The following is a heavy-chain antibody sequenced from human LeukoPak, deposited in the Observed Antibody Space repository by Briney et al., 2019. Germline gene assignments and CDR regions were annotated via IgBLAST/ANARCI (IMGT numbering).Heavy chain of an antibody. J-gene: IGHJ5*02. CDR3: AKDLSGWFSNWFDP. D-gene: IGHD6-19*01. V-gene: IGHV3-23*01. CDR1: GFTFSSYA. CDR2: ISGSGGST. Sequence: SGGSLRLSCAASGFTFSSYAMNWVRQAPGKGLEWVSAISGSGGSTYYADSVKGRFTISRDNFKNTLYLQMNSLRAEDTAVYYCAKDLSGWFSNWFDPWGQGTLVTVSS.